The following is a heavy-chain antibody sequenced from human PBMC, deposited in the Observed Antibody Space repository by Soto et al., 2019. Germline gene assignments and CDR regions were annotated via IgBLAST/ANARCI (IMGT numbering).Heavy chain of an antibody. CDR2: IYHSGSA. V-gene: IGHV4-4*02. D-gene: IGHD3-16*02. CDR1: GGSITSENW. CDR3: VRDRGAVWGNYRNRAPRFDS. Sequence: SETLSLTCTVSGGSITSENWWSWVRQPPGKGLEWIGEIYHSGSANYNPSLKSRATISLDKSKSQFSLQLTSVTAADKAIYYCVRDRGAVWGNYRNRAPRFDSWGQGIPVT. J-gene: IGHJ4*02.